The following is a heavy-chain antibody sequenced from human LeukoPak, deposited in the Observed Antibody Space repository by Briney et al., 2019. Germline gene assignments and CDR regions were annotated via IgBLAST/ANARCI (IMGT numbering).Heavy chain of an antibody. CDR3: ARVSXLYXDXXXXPDY. D-gene: IGHD3-22*01. CDR1: GFTFSSYS. J-gene: IGHJ4*02. CDR2: ISSSSSYI. Sequence: PGGSLRLSCAASGFTFSSYSMNWVRQAPGKGLEWVSSISSSSSYIYYADSVKGRFTISRDNAKNSLYLQMNSLRAEDTAVYYCARVSXLYXDXXXXPDYWGQGTLVTVS. V-gene: IGHV3-21*01.